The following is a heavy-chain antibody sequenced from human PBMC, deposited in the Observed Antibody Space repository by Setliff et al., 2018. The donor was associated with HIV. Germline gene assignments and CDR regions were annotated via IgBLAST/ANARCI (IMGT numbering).Heavy chain of an antibody. CDR3: AKDHATSSWSTALLDY. D-gene: IGHD6-13*01. V-gene: IGHV3-23*01. J-gene: IGHJ4*02. CDR1: GFTFSSYA. CDR2: ISGSAGTT. Sequence: PGGSLRLSCAASGFTFSSYAMSWVRQAPGKGLEWVSGISGSAGTTYYADSVKGRFTISRDNSKNTLYLQMNSLRAEDTAVYYCAKDHATSSWSTALLDYWGQGALVTVSS.